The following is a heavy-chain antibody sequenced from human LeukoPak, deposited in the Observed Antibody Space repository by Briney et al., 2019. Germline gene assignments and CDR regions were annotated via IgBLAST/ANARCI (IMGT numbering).Heavy chain of an antibody. CDR1: GYSFTSYW. Sequence: ESLKISCKGSGYSFTSYWIGWVRQMPGKGLEWMGIIYPGDYDTKYRPSFKGQVTISADKSISTAYLQWSTVKASDTAMYYCARSNRGALFDYWGQGTLVTVSS. CDR2: IYPGDYDT. D-gene: IGHD3-10*01. J-gene: IGHJ4*02. CDR3: ARSNRGALFDY. V-gene: IGHV5-51*01.